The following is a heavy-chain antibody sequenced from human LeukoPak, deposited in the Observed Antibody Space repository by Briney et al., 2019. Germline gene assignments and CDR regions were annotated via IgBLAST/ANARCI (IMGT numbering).Heavy chain of an antibody. V-gene: IGHV3-11*01. D-gene: IGHD3-9*01. J-gene: IGHJ4*02. CDR3: AKDYLLVGFDY. CDR1: GSTFSDYY. CDR2: ISSSGSAI. Sequence: PGGSLRLSCAASGSTFSDYYMSWIRQAPGKGLEWVSYISSSGSAIYYADSVKGRFTISRDNAKNSLYLQMNSLRAEDTALYYCAKDYLLVGFDYWGQGTLVTVSS.